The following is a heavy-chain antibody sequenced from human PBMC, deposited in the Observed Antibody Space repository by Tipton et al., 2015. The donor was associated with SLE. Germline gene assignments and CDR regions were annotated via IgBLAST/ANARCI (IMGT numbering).Heavy chain of an antibody. CDR1: DDSITTDY. D-gene: IGHD4-17*01. Sequence: TLSLTCTVSDDSITTDYWTWIRQPPGKGLEYIGYVSYSGTTYYNLSLRSRVTISMVTSENQFSLNVSPVTAADTAVYYCARGPRSYGDYPALAFDHWGQGALVDVSS. CDR2: VSYSGTT. CDR3: ARGPRSYGDYPALAFDH. V-gene: IGHV4-59*12. J-gene: IGHJ5*02.